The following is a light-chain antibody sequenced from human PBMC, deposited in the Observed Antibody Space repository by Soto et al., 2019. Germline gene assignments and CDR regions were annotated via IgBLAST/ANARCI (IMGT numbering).Light chain of an antibody. Sequence: QSVLTQPTSVSGSPGQSVTISCTGTSDDVGPYNYVSWYQHHPGKAPRLLIYEVTNRPSGVSNRFSGSKSGNTASLTISGLQTEDGADYYCSSYRSGTTYVFGSGTKVTVL. CDR2: EVT. J-gene: IGLJ1*01. CDR1: SDDVGPYNY. CDR3: SSYRSGTTYV. V-gene: IGLV2-14*01.